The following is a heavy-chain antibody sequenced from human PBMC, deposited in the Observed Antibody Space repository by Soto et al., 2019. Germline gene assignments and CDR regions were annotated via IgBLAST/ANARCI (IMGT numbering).Heavy chain of an antibody. CDR3: ARSHGSGSYSPNFAY. J-gene: IGHJ4*02. CDR2: INHSGST. D-gene: IGHD3-10*01. V-gene: IGHV4-34*01. CDR1: GGSFSGYY. Sequence: QVQLQQWGAGLLKPSETLSLTCAVYGGSFSGYYWSWIRQPPGKGLEWIGEINHSGSTNYNPSLRSRATISVDTSKNQFSLKLSSVTAADTAVYYCARSHGSGSYSPNFAYWGQGTLVTVSS.